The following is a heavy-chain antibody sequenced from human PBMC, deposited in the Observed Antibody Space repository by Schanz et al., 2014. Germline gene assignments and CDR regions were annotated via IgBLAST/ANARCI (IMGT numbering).Heavy chain of an antibody. CDR3: AKLSSSGRLAGYFDY. J-gene: IGHJ4*02. CDR1: GFTFSNYA. V-gene: IGHV3-23*01. D-gene: IGHD6-19*01. CDR2: FIVDSGNT. Sequence: EVQLLESGGGLVRPGGSLRLSCAASGFTFSNYAMSWVRQAPGKGLEWVSGFIVDSGNTYYAGSVKGRFSISRDYSKNTLDLQMSSLRAEDTAIYYCAKLSSSGRLAGYFDYWGQGALVTVSS.